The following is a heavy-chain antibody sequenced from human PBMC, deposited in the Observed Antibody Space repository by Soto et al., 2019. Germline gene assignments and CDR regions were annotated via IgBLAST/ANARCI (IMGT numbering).Heavy chain of an antibody. CDR1: GYTFTRFF. Sequence: QVQLVQSGAELKKPGAAVRVSCQASGYTFTRFFVYWFRQAPGQGLEWMGKVNPNEDSATYAQKFQGSLAMTTDTSTSTVSMELSSLRSDDTAVYYCARGYGGVVVYFDHWGQGTLITVSS. CDR2: VNPNEDSA. V-gene: IGHV1-46*01. J-gene: IGHJ4*02. CDR3: ARGYGGVVVYFDH. D-gene: IGHD3-16*02.